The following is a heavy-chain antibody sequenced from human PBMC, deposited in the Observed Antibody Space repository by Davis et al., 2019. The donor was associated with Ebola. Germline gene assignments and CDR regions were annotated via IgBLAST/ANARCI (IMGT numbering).Heavy chain of an antibody. D-gene: IGHD2-2*01. CDR3: SRDYCDTTTCYDH. V-gene: IGHV3-21*01. J-gene: IGHJ4*02. CDR2: ISSSVSYI. Sequence: PGGSLRLSCAASGFTFATYPMTWVRQTPGKGLEWVSSISSSVSYIYYADSVKGRFTISRDNAKNSLYLQMSSLRVEDTAVYYCSRDYCDTTTCYDHWGQGSLVTVSS. CDR1: GFTFATYP.